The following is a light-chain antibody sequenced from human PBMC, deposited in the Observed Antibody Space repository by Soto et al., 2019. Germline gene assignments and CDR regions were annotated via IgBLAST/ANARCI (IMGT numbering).Light chain of an antibody. CDR3: QQYA. CDR1: QSISNW. CDR2: KAS. J-gene: IGKJ3*01. Sequence: DIQMTQSLSTLSASVGDRVTITCRASQSISNWLAWYQQKPGKAPKLLIYKASSLKSGVPSRFSGSGSGTEFSLTINSLQPDDFATYYCQQYAFGPGTKVDIK. V-gene: IGKV1-5*03.